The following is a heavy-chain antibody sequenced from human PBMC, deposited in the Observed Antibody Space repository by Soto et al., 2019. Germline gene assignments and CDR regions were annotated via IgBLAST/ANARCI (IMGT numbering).Heavy chain of an antibody. CDR2: IVPMFGTA. V-gene: IGHV1-69*12. Sequence: QVQLVQSGAEVKKYGSSVKVSCKASGGTFSKYAINWVRQAPGQGLEWMGGIVPMFGTANYAQNFQGRVTITADESTSTAYMERSSLRSEDTAVYYCAQTLGSAVAGPGRFDLWGRGTRVTVSS. CDR3: AQTLGSAVAGPGRFDL. D-gene: IGHD6-19*01. CDR1: GGTFSKYA. J-gene: IGHJ2*01.